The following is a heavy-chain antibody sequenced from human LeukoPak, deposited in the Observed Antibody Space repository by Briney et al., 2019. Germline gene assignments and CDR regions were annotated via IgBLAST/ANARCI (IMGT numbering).Heavy chain of an antibody. D-gene: IGHD6-19*01. Sequence: GASVKVSCKASGYNFTSYYMHWVRQAPGQGLEWMGIINPSGGSSSYAQKFQDRVTMTRDTSTSTVYMELSSLRSEDTAVYYCAREDIAVAGTDYWGQGTLVTVSS. CDR3: AREDIAVAGTDY. J-gene: IGHJ4*02. CDR2: INPSGGSS. CDR1: GYNFTSYY. V-gene: IGHV1-46*01.